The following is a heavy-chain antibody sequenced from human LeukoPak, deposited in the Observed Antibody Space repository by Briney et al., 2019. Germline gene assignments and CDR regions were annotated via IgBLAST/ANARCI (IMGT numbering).Heavy chain of an antibody. CDR3: ARESGGATNVDY. CDR1: GFIFSSYW. D-gene: IGHD1-26*01. J-gene: IGHJ4*02. Sequence: GGSLRLSCAASGFIFSSYWMSWVRQAPGKGLEWVANIKQDGSEKYYVDSVKGRFTISRDNAKNSLYLQMNSLRAEDTAVYYCARESGGATNVDYWGQGTLVTVSS. CDR2: IKQDGSEK. V-gene: IGHV3-7*01.